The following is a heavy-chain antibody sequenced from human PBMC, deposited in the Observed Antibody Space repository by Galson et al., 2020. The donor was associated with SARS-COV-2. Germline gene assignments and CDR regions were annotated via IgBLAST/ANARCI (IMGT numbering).Heavy chain of an antibody. J-gene: IGHJ6*03. CDR1: GFTFSSYA. CDR2: ISSNGGST. D-gene: IGHD1-26*01. V-gene: IGHV3-64*01. Sequence: GESLKISCAASGFTFSSYAMHWVRQAPGKGLEYVSAISSNGGSTYYANSVKGRFTISRDNSKNTLYLQMGSLRAEDMAVYYCARGPIVGAWYYYMDVWGKGTTVTISS. CDR3: ARGPIVGAWYYYMDV.